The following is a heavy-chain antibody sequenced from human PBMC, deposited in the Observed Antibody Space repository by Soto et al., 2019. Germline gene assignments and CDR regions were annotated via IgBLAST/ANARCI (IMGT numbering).Heavy chain of an antibody. Sequence: SETLSLTCTVSGGSISSGDYYWSWIRQPPGKGLEWIGDVYYTGSTYYNPSLKSRVTISVDKSKNQFSLKLKSVTAADTAVYYCARHVSYVDYFNSWGHGTLVTVSS. J-gene: IGHJ4*01. CDR2: VYYTGST. V-gene: IGHV4-30-4*01. CDR3: ARHVSYVDYFNS. D-gene: IGHD2-21*01. CDR1: GGSISSGDYY.